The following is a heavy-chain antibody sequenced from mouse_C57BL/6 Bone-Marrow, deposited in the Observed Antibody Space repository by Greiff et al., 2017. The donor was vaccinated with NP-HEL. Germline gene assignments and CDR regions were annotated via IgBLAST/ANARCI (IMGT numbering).Heavy chain of an antibody. CDR3: ARSGTAQANAMDY. CDR2: IYPSDSET. CDR1: GYTFTSYW. D-gene: IGHD3-2*02. Sequence: QVQLQQPGAELVRPGSSVKLSCKASGYTFTSYWMHWVKQRPIQGLEWIGNIYPSDSETHYNQKFKDKATLTVDKSSSTAYMQLSSLTSEDSAVYYCARSGTAQANAMDYWGQGTSVTVSS. V-gene: IGHV1-52*01. J-gene: IGHJ4*01.